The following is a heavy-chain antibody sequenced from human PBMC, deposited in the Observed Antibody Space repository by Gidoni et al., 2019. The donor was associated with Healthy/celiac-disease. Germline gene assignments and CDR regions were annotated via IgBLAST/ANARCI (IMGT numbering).Heavy chain of an antibody. Sequence: QVQLVQSGAEAKKPGASVKVSCKASGYTFTSYEINRVRQATGQGLEWMGWMNPNSGNTGYAQKFQGRVTMTRNTSISTAYMELSSLRSEDTAVYYCARVESFGGTIFGVVKGLYYYYYMDVWGKGTTVTVSS. D-gene: IGHD3-3*01. V-gene: IGHV1-8*01. CDR2: MNPNSGNT. J-gene: IGHJ6*03. CDR3: ARVESFGGTIFGVVKGLYYYYYMDV. CDR1: GYTFTSYE.